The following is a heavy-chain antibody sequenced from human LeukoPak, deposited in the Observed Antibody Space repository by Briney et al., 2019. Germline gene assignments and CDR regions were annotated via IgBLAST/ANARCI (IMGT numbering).Heavy chain of an antibody. CDR1: GYSFTSYW. CDR3: ARRYYDILTGLWYAFDI. Sequence: GESLRISCKGSGYSFTSYWISWVRQMPGKGLEWMGRIDPSDSYTNYSPSFQGHVTISADKSISTAYLQWSSLKASDTAVYYCARRYYDILTGLWYAFDIWGQGTMVTVSS. V-gene: IGHV5-10-1*01. D-gene: IGHD3-9*01. CDR2: IDPSDSYT. J-gene: IGHJ3*02.